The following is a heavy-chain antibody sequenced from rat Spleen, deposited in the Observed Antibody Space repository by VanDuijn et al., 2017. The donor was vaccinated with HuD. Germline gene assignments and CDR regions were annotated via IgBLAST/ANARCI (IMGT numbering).Heavy chain of an antibody. CDR3: ARHFSPADYYSSFPVLY. J-gene: IGHJ3*01. CDR2: INYDGSGT. CDR1: GFTFSDYY. Sequence: EVQLVESDGGLVQPGRSLKLSCAASGFTFSDYYMAWVRQVPTKGLEWVATINYDGSGTYYRDSVKGRFTISRDNANSTLYLQMDSLRSEDTATYYCARHFSPADYYSSFPVLYWGQGTLVTVSS. D-gene: IGHD1-2*01. V-gene: IGHV5-29*01.